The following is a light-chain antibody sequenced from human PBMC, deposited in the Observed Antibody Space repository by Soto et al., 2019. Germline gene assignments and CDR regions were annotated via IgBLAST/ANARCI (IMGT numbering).Light chain of an antibody. CDR3: QQDNNYTWT. Sequence: EIVLTQSPATLSVSPGERATLSCRASQSVSSNLAWYQQKPGQAPRLLIHGATTRATGSPAMFSGTGAATEFTLAISSLQPEDSATYYCQQDNNYTWTFGPGTKVDNK. CDR2: GAT. J-gene: IGKJ1*01. CDR1: QSVSSN. V-gene: IGKV3-15*01.